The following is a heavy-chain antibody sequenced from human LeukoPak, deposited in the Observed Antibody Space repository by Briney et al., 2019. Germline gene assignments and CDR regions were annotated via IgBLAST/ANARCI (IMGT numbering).Heavy chain of an antibody. CDR3: ARDSRWDYGPGWFDP. Sequence: PSETLSLTCTVSGGSINSSSHYWGWIRQPPGKGLEWIGSMFYSGSTYYSPSLKSRVTISVDTSKSQFSLKLSSVSAADTAVYYCARDSRWDYGPGWFDPWGQGTLVTVSS. J-gene: IGHJ5*02. CDR1: GGSINSSSHY. D-gene: IGHD4/OR15-4a*01. CDR2: MFYSGST. V-gene: IGHV4-39*02.